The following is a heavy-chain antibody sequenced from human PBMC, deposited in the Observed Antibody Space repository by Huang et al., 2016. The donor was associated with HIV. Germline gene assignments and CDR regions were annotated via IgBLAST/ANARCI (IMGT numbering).Heavy chain of an antibody. CDR1: GGSLSDYY. J-gene: IGHJ4*02. CDR3: ARPRMTATSSDSTWSFFDS. D-gene: IGHD2-21*02. CDR2: VNHRGLS. Sequence: QVQLQQWGAGLLKPSGVLSLKCAVYGGSLSDYYWTWIRQSPGKGLAWIGEVNHRGLSTYNPSLRSRVTMSVDMSKNQFSLNLTSLTVADTAVYYCARPRMTATSSDSTWSFFDSWGQGTLVIVSS. V-gene: IGHV4-34*02.